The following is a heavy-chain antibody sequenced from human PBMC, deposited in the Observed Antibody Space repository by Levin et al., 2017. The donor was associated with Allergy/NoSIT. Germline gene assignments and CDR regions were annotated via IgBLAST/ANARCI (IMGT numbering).Heavy chain of an antibody. CDR3: ARDMGSVTAAIGY. D-gene: IGHD3-10*01. CDR1: GFTFDDYA. J-gene: IGHJ4*02. CDR2: IRRDGDNT. V-gene: IGHV3-9*01. Sequence: SLKISCAASGFTFDDYAMHWVRQVPGKGLEWVAGIRRDGDNTGYADSVRGRFHIFRDNTKNSLYLQMNSLRGEDTALYYCARDMGSVTAAIGYWGQGIPVTVSS.